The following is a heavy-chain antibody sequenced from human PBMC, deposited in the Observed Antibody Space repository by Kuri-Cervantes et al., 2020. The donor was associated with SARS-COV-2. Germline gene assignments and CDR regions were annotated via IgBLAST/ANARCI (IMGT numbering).Heavy chain of an antibody. V-gene: IGHV3-73*01. CDR3: TRRGWENRSPMDV. J-gene: IGHJ6*02. CDR1: GFTFSGSA. D-gene: IGHD1-26*01. Sequence: GESLKISCAASGFTFSGSAMHWVRQASGKGLGWVGRIRSKANSYATAYAASVKGRFTISRDDSKNTAYLQMNSLKTEDTAVYYCTRRGWENRSPMDVWGQGTTVTVSS. CDR2: IRSKANSYAT.